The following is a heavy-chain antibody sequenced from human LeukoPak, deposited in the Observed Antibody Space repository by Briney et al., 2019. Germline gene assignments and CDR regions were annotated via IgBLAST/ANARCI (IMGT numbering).Heavy chain of an antibody. Sequence: PGGSLRLSCAASGFTFSSYAMSWVRQAPGKGLEWVSAISGSGGSTYYADSVKGRFTISRDNSKNTLYLQMNSLRAEDTAVYYCARVGYDFWSGYYHYFDYWGQGTLVTVSS. D-gene: IGHD3-3*01. J-gene: IGHJ4*02. CDR2: ISGSGGST. V-gene: IGHV3-23*01. CDR1: GFTFSSYA. CDR3: ARVGYDFWSGYYHYFDY.